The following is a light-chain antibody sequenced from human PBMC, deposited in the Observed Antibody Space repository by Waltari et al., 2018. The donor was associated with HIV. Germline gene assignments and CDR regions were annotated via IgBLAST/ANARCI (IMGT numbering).Light chain of an antibody. Sequence: QSALTQPASVSGSPGQSITISCDLNDHKYVSWYQRHPGKAPKVIIYEVTNRPSGLSHRFSGSKSGNTATLTISGLQPEDAADYFCTSYISGTSPVFGRGTRVTVL. V-gene: IGLV2-14*01. J-gene: IGLJ2*01. CDR2: EVT. CDR1: DLNDHKY. CDR3: TSYISGTSPV.